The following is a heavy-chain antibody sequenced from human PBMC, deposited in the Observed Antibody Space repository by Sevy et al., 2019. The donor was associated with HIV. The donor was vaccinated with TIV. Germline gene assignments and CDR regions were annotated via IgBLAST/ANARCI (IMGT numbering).Heavy chain of an antibody. J-gene: IGHJ6*02. CDR3: ARGRKTTQEWLEELDYYYGMDV. Sequence: GGSLRLSCAASGFTFSTYDMHWVRQAPGKGLEWVAYIRYDGSNKYYGDSVRGRFTISSDNSKSTLYVQLISLRAEDTAVYDCARGRKTTQEWLEELDYYYGMDVWGQGTSVTVSS. D-gene: IGHD2-8*01. CDR2: IRYDGSNK. CDR1: GFTFSTYD. V-gene: IGHV3-30*02.